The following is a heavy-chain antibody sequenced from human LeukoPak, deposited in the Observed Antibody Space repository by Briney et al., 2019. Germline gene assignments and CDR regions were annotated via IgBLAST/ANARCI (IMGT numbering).Heavy chain of an antibody. V-gene: IGHV3-30-3*01. D-gene: IGHD3-3*01. CDR3: ARDEIFGVVIPFKHFDY. Sequence: PGGSLRLSCAASGFTFSSYAMHWVRQAPGKGLEWVAVISYDGSNKYYADSVKGRFTISRDNSKNTLYLQMNSLRAEDTAVYYCARDEIFGVVIPFKHFDYWGQGTLVTVSS. CDR2: ISYDGSNK. J-gene: IGHJ4*02. CDR1: GFTFSSYA.